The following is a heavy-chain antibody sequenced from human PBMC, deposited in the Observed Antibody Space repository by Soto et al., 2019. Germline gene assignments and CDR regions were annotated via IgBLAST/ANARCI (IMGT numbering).Heavy chain of an antibody. D-gene: IGHD3-10*01. CDR3: ASPITMVRARGQFDY. J-gene: IGHJ4*02. CDR1: GEYISSGYY. V-gene: IGHV4-38-2*02. Sequence: PSETLSLTCTVSGEYISSGYYWGWIRQPPGKGLEWIGSIYYSGSTYYNPSLKSRVTISVDTSKNQFSLKLSSVTAADTAVYYCASPITMVRARGQFDYWGQGTLVTVSS. CDR2: IYYSGST.